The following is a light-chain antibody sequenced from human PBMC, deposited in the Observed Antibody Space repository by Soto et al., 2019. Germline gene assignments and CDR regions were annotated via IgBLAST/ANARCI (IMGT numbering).Light chain of an antibody. V-gene: IGKV1-39*01. Sequence: DIQMTQSPSSLSASVGDRVTXTXRXSQSXITYLNWYQQKPGKAPKFLIYGASSLQTGVPSRFSGSGSGTDFTLTISSLQPEDFATYYCQQSYSSPLTFGPGTKVDVK. CDR1: QSXITY. CDR2: GAS. CDR3: QQSYSSPLT. J-gene: IGKJ3*01.